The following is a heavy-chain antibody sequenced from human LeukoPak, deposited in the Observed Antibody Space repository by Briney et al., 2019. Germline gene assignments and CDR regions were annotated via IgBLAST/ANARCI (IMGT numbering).Heavy chain of an antibody. CDR3: ARQARDIVVVTANWFDP. CDR2: IYYSGTT. CDR1: GGSISSSSYY. J-gene: IGHJ5*02. D-gene: IGHD2-21*02. Sequence: SETLSLTCTVSGGSISSSSYYWGWIRQPPGKGLEWIGSIYYSGTTYYNPSLKSRVTIAVDTSKNQFSLKLSSVTAADTAVYYCARQARDIVVVTANWFDPWGQGTLVTVSS. V-gene: IGHV4-39*01.